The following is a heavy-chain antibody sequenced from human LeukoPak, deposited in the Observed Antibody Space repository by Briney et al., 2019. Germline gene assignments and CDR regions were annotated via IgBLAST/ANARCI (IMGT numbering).Heavy chain of an antibody. CDR1: GFTFSSYA. CDR2: ISGSGGST. V-gene: IGHV3-23*01. D-gene: IGHD2-2*01. Sequence: GGSLRLSCAASGFTFSSYAMSWVRQAPGKGLDLVSAISGSGGSTYYADSVKCRFTISRDNSKNTLYLKMNSLRAEDTAVYYCAKDTPHGRDIVVVPAAIYAPGYYYGMDVWGQGTTVTVSS. CDR3: AKDTPHGRDIVVVPAAIYAPGYYYGMDV. J-gene: IGHJ6*02.